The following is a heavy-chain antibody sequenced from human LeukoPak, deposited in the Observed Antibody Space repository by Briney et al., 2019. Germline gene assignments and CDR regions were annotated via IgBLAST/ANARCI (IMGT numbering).Heavy chain of an antibody. J-gene: IGHJ4*02. CDR2: IYYSGST. CDR3: ARVGYCSGGSCYFTWDY. Sequence: SETLSLTCTVSGGSVSSYYWTWIRQPPGKGLEWIGYIYYSGSTNYNPSLQSRVTISVDTSKNQFSLKLSSVTAADTAVYYCARVGYCSGGSCYFTWDYWGQGTLVTVSS. V-gene: IGHV4-59*02. D-gene: IGHD2-15*01. CDR1: GGSVSSYY.